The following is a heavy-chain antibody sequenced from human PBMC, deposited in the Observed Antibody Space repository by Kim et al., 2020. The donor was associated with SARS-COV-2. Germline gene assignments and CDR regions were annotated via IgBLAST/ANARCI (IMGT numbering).Heavy chain of an antibody. D-gene: IGHD3-10*01. V-gene: IGHV3-30*04. CDR1: GFTFSSYA. Sequence: GGSLRLSCAASGFTFSSYAMHWVRQAPGKGLEWVAVISYDGSNKYYADSVKGRFTISRDNSKNTLYLQMNSLRAEDTAVYYCARGQLYGSGSLNWFDPWGQGTLVTVSS. CDR3: ARGQLYGSGSLNWFDP. J-gene: IGHJ5*02. CDR2: ISYDGSNK.